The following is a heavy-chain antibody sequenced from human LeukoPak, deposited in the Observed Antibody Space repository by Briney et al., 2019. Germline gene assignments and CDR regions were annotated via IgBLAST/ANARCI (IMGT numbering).Heavy chain of an antibody. CDR1: GGSISSYY. CDR2: IYYSGST. CDR3: ARDSSSSWYGYFDY. J-gene: IGHJ4*02. Sequence: SETLSLTCTVSGGSISSYYWSWIRQPPGKGLEWIGYIYYSGSTNYNPSLKSRVTISVDTSKNQFSLKLSSVTAADTAVYYCARDSSSSWYGYFDYWGQGTLVTVPS. D-gene: IGHD6-13*01. V-gene: IGHV4-59*01.